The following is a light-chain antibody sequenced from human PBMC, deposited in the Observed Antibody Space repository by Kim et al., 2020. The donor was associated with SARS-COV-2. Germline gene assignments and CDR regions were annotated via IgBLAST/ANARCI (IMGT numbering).Light chain of an antibody. J-gene: IGKJ2*01. CDR1: QSVRSS. CDR3: QQYGSPPHT. CDR2: GAS. V-gene: IGKV3-20*01. Sequence: EIVLTQSPGTLSLSPGERATLSCRASQSVRSSLAWYQQRPGQAPRLLIYGASTRATGIPDRFSGSGSGTDFTLTISRLEPEDFAVYHCQQYGSPPHTFGPGTKLEI.